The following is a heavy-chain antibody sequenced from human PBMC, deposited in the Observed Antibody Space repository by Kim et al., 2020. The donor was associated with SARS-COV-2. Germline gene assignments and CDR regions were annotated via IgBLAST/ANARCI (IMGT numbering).Heavy chain of an antibody. CDR1: GGSISSYY. CDR3: ARVAPAPDYDYVWGSYRPNWYFDL. D-gene: IGHD3-16*02. CDR2: IYYSGST. Sequence: SETLSLTCTVSGGSISSYYWSWIRQPPGKGLEWIGYIYYSGSTNYNPSLKSRVTISVDTSKNQFSLKLSSVTAADTAVYYCARVAPAPDYDYVWGSYRPNWYFDLWGRGTLVTVSS. V-gene: IGHV4-59*13. J-gene: IGHJ2*01.